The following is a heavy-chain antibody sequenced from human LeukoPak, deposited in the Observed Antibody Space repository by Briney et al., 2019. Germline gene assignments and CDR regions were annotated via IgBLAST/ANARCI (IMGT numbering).Heavy chain of an antibody. V-gene: IGHV3-7*01. D-gene: IGHD2-15*01. CDR1: GFTFSSYW. CDR2: IDPDGSHQ. J-gene: IGHJ2*01. CDR3: ARAVYCSGGGCFWYFDL. Sequence: GGSLRLSCVASGFTFSSYWATWVRQAPGKGLEWVANIDPDGSHQYYVDSVKGRFTISRDNAKKSLYLQMNSLRAEDTAVYYCARAVYCSGGGCFWYFDLWGRGTLVTVSS.